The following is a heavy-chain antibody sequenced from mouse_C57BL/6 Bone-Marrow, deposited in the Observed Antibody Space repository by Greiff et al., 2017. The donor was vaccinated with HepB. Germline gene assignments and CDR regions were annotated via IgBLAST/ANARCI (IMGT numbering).Heavy chain of an antibody. CDR1: GVDFSRYW. Sequence: TASGVDFSRYWMSWVRRAPGKGLEWIGEINPDSSTINYAPSLKDKFIISRDNAKNTLYLQMSKVRSEDTALYYCARRDYGSSYGGFAYWGQGTLVTVSA. CDR3: ARRDYGSSYGGFAY. CDR2: INPDSSTI. D-gene: IGHD1-1*01. J-gene: IGHJ3*01. V-gene: IGHV4-1*01.